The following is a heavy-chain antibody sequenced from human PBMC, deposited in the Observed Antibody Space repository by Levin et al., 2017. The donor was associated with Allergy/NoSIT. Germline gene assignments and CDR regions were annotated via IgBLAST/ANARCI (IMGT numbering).Heavy chain of an antibody. Sequence: GGSLRLSCAASGFSFVTYGIHWVRQAPGRGLEWVSYISGSTGTIYYADSVKGRFTISRDNAKNSLFLQMNSLGDEDTAVYYCAREASETQYWGYFSMDVWGKGTTVTVSS. CDR1: GFSFVTYG. V-gene: IGHV3-48*02. CDR2: ISGSTGTI. CDR3: AREASETQYWGYFSMDV. D-gene: IGHD7-27*01. J-gene: IGHJ6*03.